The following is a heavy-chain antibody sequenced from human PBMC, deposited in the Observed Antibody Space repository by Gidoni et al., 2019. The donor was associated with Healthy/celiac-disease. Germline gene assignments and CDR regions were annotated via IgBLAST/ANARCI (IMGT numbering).Heavy chain of an antibody. CDR3: ARGPDYYDSSGYYDY. V-gene: IGHV1-69*02. J-gene: IGHJ4*02. CDR2: IIPILGIA. Sequence: QVQRGQSGAAVKKPGSSVQVSCKASGGTFRSYTISWVRQAPVQGLEWMGRIIPILGIANYAQKFQGRVTITADKSTSTAYMELSSLRSEDTAVYYCARGPDYYDSSGYYDYWGQGTLVTVSS. D-gene: IGHD3-22*01. CDR1: GGTFRSYT.